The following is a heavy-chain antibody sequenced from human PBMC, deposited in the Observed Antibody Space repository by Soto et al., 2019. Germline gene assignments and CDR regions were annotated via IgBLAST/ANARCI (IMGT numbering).Heavy chain of an antibody. CDR2: ISYDGSNK. CDR1: GFTFSSYA. J-gene: IGHJ4*02. V-gene: IGHV3-30-3*01. Sequence: PGGSLRLSCAASGFTFSSYAMHWVRQAPGKGLEWVAVISYDGSNKYYADSVKGRFTISRDNSKNTLCLQMNSLRAEDTAVYYCARGGWIQLGVFDYWGQGTLVTVSS. CDR3: ARGGWIQLGVFDY. D-gene: IGHD5-18*01.